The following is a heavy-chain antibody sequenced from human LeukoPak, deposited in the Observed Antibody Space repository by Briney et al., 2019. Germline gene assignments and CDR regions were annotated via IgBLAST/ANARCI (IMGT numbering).Heavy chain of an antibody. J-gene: IGHJ3*02. V-gene: IGHV3-21*01. CDR2: ISSSSSYI. CDR1: GFTFSSYS. CDR3: ARESTVATTYHDAFDI. D-gene: IGHD5-12*01. Sequence: GGSLRLSCAASGFTFSSYSMNWVRQAPGKGLEWVSSISSSSSYIYYADSVKGRFTISRDNAKNSLYLQMNSLRAEDTAVYYRARESTVATTYHDAFDIWGQGTMVTVSS.